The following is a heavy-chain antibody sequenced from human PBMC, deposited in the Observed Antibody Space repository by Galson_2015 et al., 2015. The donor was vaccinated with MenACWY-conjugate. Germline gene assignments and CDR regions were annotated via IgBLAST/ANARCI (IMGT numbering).Heavy chain of an antibody. CDR3: ARGHYGMDV. J-gene: IGHJ6*02. CDR1: GFTFRNYW. CDR2: IKKDGSEK. Sequence: SLRLSCAVSGFTFRNYWMTWVRQAPGKGLEWVATIKKDGSEKYYVDSVKGRFIISRDNIKNSMFLEMNSLRAEDTAVYYCARGHYGMDVWGQGTTVTASS. V-gene: IGHV3-7*03.